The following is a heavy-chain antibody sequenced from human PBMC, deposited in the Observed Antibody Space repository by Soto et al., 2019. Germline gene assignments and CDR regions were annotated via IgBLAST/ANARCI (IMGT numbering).Heavy chain of an antibody. CDR2: IKSKTDGGTT. CDR3: TTEGEMTDAFDI. J-gene: IGHJ3*02. Sequence: GGSLRLSCAASGFTFSNAWMSWVRQAPGKGLEWVGRIKSKTDGGTTDYAAPVKGRFTISRDDSKNTLYLQMNSLKNEDTAVYYCTTEGEMTDAFDIWGQGTMVTVSS. CDR1: GFTFSNAW. D-gene: IGHD3-10*01. V-gene: IGHV3-15*01.